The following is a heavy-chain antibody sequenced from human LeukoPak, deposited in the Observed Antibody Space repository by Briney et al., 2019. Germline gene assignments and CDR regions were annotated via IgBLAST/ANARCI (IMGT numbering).Heavy chain of an antibody. J-gene: IGHJ4*02. CDR3: ARDRVSVPDTAMVLLFDY. Sequence: GGSLRLSCAASGFKFSTYGIHWVRQAPGKGLEWVAVISYDGSNKYYADSVKGRFTISRDNSKNTLYLQMNSLRAEDTAVYYCARDRVSVPDTAMVLLFDYWGQGTLVTVSS. CDR1: GFKFSTYG. D-gene: IGHD5-18*01. CDR2: ISYDGSNK. V-gene: IGHV3-30*19.